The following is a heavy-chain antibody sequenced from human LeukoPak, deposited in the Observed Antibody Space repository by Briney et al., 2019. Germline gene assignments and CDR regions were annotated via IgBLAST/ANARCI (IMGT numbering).Heavy chain of an antibody. Sequence: PSETLSLTCTVSGGSVSSSSYYWSWIRQPAGKGLEWIGRIYTSGSTNYNPSLKSRVTMSVDTSKNQFSLKLSSVTAADTAVYYCASCHNFGYYYYYMDVWGKGTTVTVSS. D-gene: IGHD3-10*01. CDR1: GGSVSSSSYY. J-gene: IGHJ6*03. CDR2: IYTSGST. CDR3: ASCHNFGYYYYYMDV. V-gene: IGHV4-61*02.